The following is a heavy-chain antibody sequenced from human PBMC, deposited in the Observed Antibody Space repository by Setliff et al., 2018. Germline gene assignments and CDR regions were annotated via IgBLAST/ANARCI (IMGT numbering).Heavy chain of an antibody. D-gene: IGHD3-9*01. CDR1: GYTFTSYA. V-gene: IGHV1-3*01. J-gene: IGHJ4*02. CDR3: ARISRLAIYYFDY. CDR2: INAGNGNT. Sequence: ASVKVSCKASGYTFTSYAMHWVRQAPGQRLEWMGWINAGNGNTKYSQKFQGRVTITRDTSASTAYMELSSLRSEDTAVYYCARISRLAIYYFDYCGQGTLVTVSS.